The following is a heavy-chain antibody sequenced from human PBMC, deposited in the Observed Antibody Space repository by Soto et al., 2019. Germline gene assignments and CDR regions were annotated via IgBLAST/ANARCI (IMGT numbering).Heavy chain of an antibody. CDR2: VEVENDDR. J-gene: IGHJ4*02. Sequence: EVLLQQSGAEAREPGGVVKMSCAVSGITFSDLHMHWVKQAPGKGLEWVGLVEVENDDRLYAEKYRGRLNINKETSRHTSYMGLTSLTSDATAIYFCAAVRGSLGSLSFDYWGQGTPVTVSA. D-gene: IGHD1-26*01. V-gene: IGHV1-69-2*01. CDR1: GITFSDLH. CDR3: AAVRGSLGSLSFDY.